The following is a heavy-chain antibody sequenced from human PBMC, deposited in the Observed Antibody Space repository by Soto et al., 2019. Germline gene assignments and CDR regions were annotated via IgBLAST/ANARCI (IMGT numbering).Heavy chain of an antibody. D-gene: IGHD1-1*01. J-gene: IGHJ4*02. Sequence: QVHLVQSGAEVKKPGASVKVSCQGSGYAFTTYGITWVRQAPGQGLEWMGWISAHNGNTNYAQKRQGRVTVTRDTSTSTAYMELRSLRYAATAVYYCARGRYGDYWGQGALVTVSS. V-gene: IGHV1-18*01. CDR1: GYAFTTYG. CDR2: ISAHNGNT. CDR3: ARGRYGDY.